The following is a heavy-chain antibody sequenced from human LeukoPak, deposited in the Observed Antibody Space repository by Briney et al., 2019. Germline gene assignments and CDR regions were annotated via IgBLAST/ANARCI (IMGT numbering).Heavy chain of an antibody. CDR1: GFIFSSYA. CDR2: ISGSGGST. CDR3: AKDRYDFWSGYTRTSYYYMDV. Sequence: PGGSLRLSCAASGFIFSSYAMSWVRQAPGKGLEWVSAISGSGGSTYYADSVKGRFTISRDNSKNTLYLQMNSLRAEDTAVYYCAKDRYDFWSGYTRTSYYYMDVWGKGTTVTVSS. V-gene: IGHV3-23*01. J-gene: IGHJ6*03. D-gene: IGHD3-3*01.